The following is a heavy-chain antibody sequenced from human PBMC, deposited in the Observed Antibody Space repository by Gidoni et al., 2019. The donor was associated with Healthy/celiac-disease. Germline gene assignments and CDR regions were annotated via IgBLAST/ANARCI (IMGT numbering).Heavy chain of an antibody. CDR3: ARVQNSSGWYSDY. J-gene: IGHJ4*02. V-gene: IGHV4-30-4*01. Sequence: QVQLQESGPGLVKPSQTLSLPCTVSGGSLSSGDYYWSWIRQPPGKGLEWIGYIYYSGSTYYNPSLKSRVTISVDTSKNQFSLKLSSVTAADTAVYYCARVQNSSGWYSDYWGQGTLVTVSS. CDR1: GGSLSSGDYY. CDR2: IYYSGST. D-gene: IGHD6-19*01.